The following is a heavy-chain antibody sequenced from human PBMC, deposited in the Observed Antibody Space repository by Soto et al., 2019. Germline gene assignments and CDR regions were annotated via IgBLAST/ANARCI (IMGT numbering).Heavy chain of an antibody. CDR1: GGSISSGGYY. V-gene: IGHV4-31*03. J-gene: IGHJ4*02. CDR2: IYYSGST. Sequence: PSETLSLTCTVSGGSISSGGYYWSWIRQHPGKGLEWIGYIYYSGSTYYNPSLKSRVTISVDTSKNQFSLKLSSVTAADTAVYYCAGGVRVVPAAIWGQGTLVTVSS. CDR3: AGGVRVVPAAI. D-gene: IGHD2-2*01.